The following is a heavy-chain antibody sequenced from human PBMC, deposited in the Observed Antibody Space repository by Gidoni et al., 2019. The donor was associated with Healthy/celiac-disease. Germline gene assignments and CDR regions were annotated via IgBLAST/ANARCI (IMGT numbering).Heavy chain of an antibody. D-gene: IGHD3-22*01. CDR1: GFTFSSYG. CDR3: ARDLNYYDSSGFDAFDI. Sequence: QVQLVASGGGVVQPGRSLRLSCAASGFTFSSYGMHWVRQAPGKGLEWVAVIWYDGSNKYYADSVKGRFTISRDNSKNTLYLQMNSLRAEDTAVYYCARDLNYYDSSGFDAFDIWGQGTMVTVSS. J-gene: IGHJ3*02. CDR2: IWYDGSNK. V-gene: IGHV3-33*01.